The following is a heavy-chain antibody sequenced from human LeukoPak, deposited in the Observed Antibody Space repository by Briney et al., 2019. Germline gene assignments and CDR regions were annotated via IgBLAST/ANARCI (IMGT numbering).Heavy chain of an antibody. D-gene: IGHD2-8*01. Sequence: GGSLRLSCAASGFTFSSYAMAWVRQALGKGLEWVSAIHSAGRSTYYPDSLKGRVTISRDNSKNTLYLQMKSLRPEDTAVYYCARVPTSGTYYYFDYCGQGTLVTVSS. CDR2: IHSAGRST. CDR3: ARVPTSGTYYYFDY. J-gene: IGHJ4*02. V-gene: IGHV3-23*01. CDR1: GFTFSSYA.